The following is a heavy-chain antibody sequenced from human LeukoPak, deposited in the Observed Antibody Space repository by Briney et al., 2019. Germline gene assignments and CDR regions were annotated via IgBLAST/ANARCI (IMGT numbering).Heavy chain of an antibody. CDR1: GFTFSSYA. CDR3: AEGGGTYCSGGSCYQYYYGMDV. D-gene: IGHD2-15*01. V-gene: IGHV3-23*01. CDR2: ISDSGGYT. J-gene: IGHJ6*02. Sequence: GGSLRLSCAASGFTFSSYAMNWVRQAPGKGLEWVSAISDSGGYTYYADSVKGRFTISRDNSKNTLYLQMNSLRAEDTAVYYCAEGGGTYCSGGSCYQYYYGMDVWGQGTTVTVSS.